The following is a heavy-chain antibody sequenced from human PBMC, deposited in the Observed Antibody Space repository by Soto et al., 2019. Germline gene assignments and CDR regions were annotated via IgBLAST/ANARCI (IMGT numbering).Heavy chain of an antibody. Sequence: SETLSLTCAVSGGSISSSNWWSWVRQPPGKGLEWIGEIYHSGSTNYNPSLKSRVTISVDKSKNQFSLKLSSVTAADTAVYYCARGYYDSSGYQPPGYWGQGTLVTVS. CDR2: IYHSGST. V-gene: IGHV4-4*02. CDR3: ARGYYDSSGYQPPGY. CDR1: GGSISSSNW. J-gene: IGHJ4*02. D-gene: IGHD3-22*01.